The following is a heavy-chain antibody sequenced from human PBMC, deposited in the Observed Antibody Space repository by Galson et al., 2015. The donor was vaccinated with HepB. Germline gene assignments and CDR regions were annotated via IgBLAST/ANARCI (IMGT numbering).Heavy chain of an antibody. CDR2: TYYRSKWYN. CDR1: GDSVSSNSAA. D-gene: IGHD5-24*01. CDR3: ARVRTSRDGYNSFYYYYGMDV. Sequence: CAISGDSVSSNSAAWNWIRQSPSRGPEWLGRTYYRSKWYNDYAVSVKSRITINPDTSKNQFSLQLNSVTPEDTAVYYCARVRTSRDGYNSFYYYYGMDVWGQGTTVTVSS. V-gene: IGHV6-1*01. J-gene: IGHJ6*02.